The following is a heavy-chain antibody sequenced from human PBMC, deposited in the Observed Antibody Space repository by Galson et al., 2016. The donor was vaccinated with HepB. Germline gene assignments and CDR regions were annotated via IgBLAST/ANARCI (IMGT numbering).Heavy chain of an antibody. CDR1: GGSISSGSYY. CDR3: ARGWLSDDY. CDR2: IYYSGST. D-gene: IGHD3-9*01. J-gene: IGHJ4*02. Sequence: SETLSLTCTVSGGSISSGSYYWAWIRQPPGKGLEWIGSIYYSGSTYHNPSLKSRVTMSEDTSKNRFSLKLNSVTAADTAVYYCARGWLSDDYWGQGTLVTVSS. V-gene: IGHV4-39*07.